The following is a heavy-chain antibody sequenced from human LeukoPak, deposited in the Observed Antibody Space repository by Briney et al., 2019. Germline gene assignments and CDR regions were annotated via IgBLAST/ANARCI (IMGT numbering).Heavy chain of an antibody. CDR3: ARVSSYGRPFDY. CDR2: INHSGST. CDR1: GFTFSSYG. J-gene: IGHJ4*02. Sequence: GSLRLSCAASGFTFSSYGMSWVRQAPGKGLEWIGEINHSGSTNYNPSLKSRVTISVDTSKNQFSLKLSSVTAADTAVYYCARVSSYGRPFDYWGQGTLVTVSS. V-gene: IGHV4-34*01. D-gene: IGHD5-18*01.